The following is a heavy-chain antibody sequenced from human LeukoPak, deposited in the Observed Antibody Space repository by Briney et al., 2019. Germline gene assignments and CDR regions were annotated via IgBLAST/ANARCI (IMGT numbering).Heavy chain of an antibody. CDR1: GYTLTQLS. J-gene: IGHJ4*02. CDR3: ASRSHLVSYYTRLYFDY. CDR2: FDPEDGET. V-gene: IGHV1-24*01. D-gene: IGHD4-11*01. Sequence: SVKVSRKVSGYTLTQLSMHWVRQAPGKGLEWMGGFDPEDGETIYAQKFQGRVTMTEDTSTDTAYMELSSLRSEDTDVYYSASRSHLVSYYTRLYFDYWGQGTLVTVSS.